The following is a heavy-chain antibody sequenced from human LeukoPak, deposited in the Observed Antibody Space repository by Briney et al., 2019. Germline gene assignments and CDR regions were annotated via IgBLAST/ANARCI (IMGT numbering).Heavy chain of an antibody. J-gene: IGHJ4*02. CDR3: AKLWDSGTYFYFDY. V-gene: IGHV3-23*01. CDR2: ISGSGGST. Sequence: GGSLRLSCAASGFTFSSYAMSWVRPAPGKGLGWGSTISGSGGSTYYADSVKGRFTISRDNSKNTLYLQMNSLRAEDTAAYYCAKLWDSGTYFYFDYWGQGTLVTVSS. D-gene: IGHD1-26*01. CDR1: GFTFSSYA.